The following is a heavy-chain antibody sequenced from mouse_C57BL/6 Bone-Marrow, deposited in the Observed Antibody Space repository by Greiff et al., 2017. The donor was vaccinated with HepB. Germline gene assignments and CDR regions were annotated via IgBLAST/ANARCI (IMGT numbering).Heavy chain of an antibody. Sequence: VKLMESGAELARPGASVKLSCKASGYTFTSYGISWVKQRTGQGLEWIGEIYPRSGNTYYNEKFKGKATLTADKSSSTAYMELRSLTSEDSAVYFCAREVGAYYSNYDAMDYWGQGTSVTVSS. J-gene: IGHJ4*01. D-gene: IGHD2-5*01. CDR1: GYTFTSYG. V-gene: IGHV1-81*01. CDR3: AREVGAYYSNYDAMDY. CDR2: IYPRSGNT.